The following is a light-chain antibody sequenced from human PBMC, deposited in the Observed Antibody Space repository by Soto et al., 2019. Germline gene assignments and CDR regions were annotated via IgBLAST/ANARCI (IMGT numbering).Light chain of an antibody. V-gene: IGLV1-47*01. J-gene: IGLJ2*01. CDR3: AAWDDSLSGVV. CDR2: RNN. Sequence: QSVLTQPPSASATPGQRVTISCSGSSSNIGGNTVSWYQHLPGTAPKLLIYRNNQRPSGVPDRFSGSKSGTSASLAISGLRSEDEADYYCAAWDDSLSGVVFGGGTKLTVL. CDR1: SSNIGGNT.